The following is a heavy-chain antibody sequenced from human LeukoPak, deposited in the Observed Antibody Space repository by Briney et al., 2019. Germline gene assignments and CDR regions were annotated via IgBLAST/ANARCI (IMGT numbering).Heavy chain of an antibody. J-gene: IGHJ4*02. CDR2: IYYSGRT. CDR3: ARVSSGYSSREFDY. D-gene: IGHD6-13*01. V-gene: IGHV4-59*01. CDR1: GGSLSSYN. Sequence: SGTLSLTCTVSGGSLSSYNWSWIPPPPGEGLERSGYIYYSGRTNYNPSPKSRVTISVDTSKNRFSLKLSSVTAADTAVYYCARVSSGYSSREFDYWGQGTMVTVSS.